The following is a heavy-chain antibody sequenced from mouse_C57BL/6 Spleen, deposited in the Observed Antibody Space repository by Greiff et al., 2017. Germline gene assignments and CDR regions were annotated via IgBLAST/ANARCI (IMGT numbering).Heavy chain of an antibody. J-gene: IGHJ1*03. CDR3: AREKYYSNWDWYFDV. CDR1: GFTFSSYA. Sequence: EVQRVESGGGLVKPGGSLKLSCAASGFTFSSYAMSWVRQTPEKRLEWVATISDGGSYTYYPDNVKGRFTISRDNAKNNLYLQMSHLKSEDTAMYYCAREKYYSNWDWYFDVWGTGTTVTVSS. CDR2: ISDGGSYT. V-gene: IGHV5-4*01. D-gene: IGHD2-5*01.